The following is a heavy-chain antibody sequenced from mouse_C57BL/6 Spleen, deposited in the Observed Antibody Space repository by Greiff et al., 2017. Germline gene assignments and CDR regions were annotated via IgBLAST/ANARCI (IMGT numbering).Heavy chain of an antibody. CDR1: GFTFSDYG. CDR3: AMAYDYDGYYYAMDY. CDR2: ISSGSSTI. D-gene: IGHD2-4*01. J-gene: IGHJ4*01. V-gene: IGHV5-17*01. Sequence: EVQLVESGGGLVKPGGSLKLSCAASGFTFSDYGMHWVRQAPEKGLEWVAYISSGSSTIYYADTVKGRFTISRDNAKNTLFLQMTSLRSEDTAMYYCAMAYDYDGYYYAMDYWGQGTSVTVSS.